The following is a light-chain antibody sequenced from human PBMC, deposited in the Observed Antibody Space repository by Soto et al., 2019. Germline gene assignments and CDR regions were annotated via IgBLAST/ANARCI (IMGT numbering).Light chain of an antibody. Sequence: EIVMTQSPATLSVSPGDRATLSCRASQSVSSNLAWYQQKPGQAPRRLIYGASTRAPDIPARFSGSGSGTEFTLTISSLQSEDFAVYYCQQYNNWPPWTFGQGTKVEIK. J-gene: IGKJ1*01. CDR2: GAS. V-gene: IGKV3-15*01. CDR3: QQYNNWPPWT. CDR1: QSVSSN.